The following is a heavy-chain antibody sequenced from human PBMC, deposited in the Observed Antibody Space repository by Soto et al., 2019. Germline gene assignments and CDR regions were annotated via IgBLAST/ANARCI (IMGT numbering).Heavy chain of an antibody. V-gene: IGHV1-18*01. J-gene: IGHJ4*02. CDR1: GYTFTIYG. D-gene: IGHD3-10*01. CDR3: AKDPLYFGDPP. Sequence: ASVKVSCTASGYTFTIYGISWVRQAPGQGLEWMGWISAYSGNTNYAQNLQGRVTMTTDTSTSTAYMELRSLRADDTAVYYCAKDPLYFGDPPWGQGTLVTVSS. CDR2: ISAYSGNT.